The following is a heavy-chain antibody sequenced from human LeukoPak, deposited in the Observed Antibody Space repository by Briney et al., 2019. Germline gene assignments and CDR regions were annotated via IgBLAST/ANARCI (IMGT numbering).Heavy chain of an antibody. CDR3: ANTGYSSSWYALDY. J-gene: IGHJ4*02. Sequence: GGSLRLSCAASGFTFSSYGMHWVRQAPGKGLEWVAVISYDGSNKYYADSVKGRFTISRDNSKNTLYLQMNSLRAEDTAVYYCANTGYSSSWYALDYWGQGTLVTVSS. D-gene: IGHD6-13*01. CDR2: ISYDGSNK. V-gene: IGHV3-30*18. CDR1: GFTFSSYG.